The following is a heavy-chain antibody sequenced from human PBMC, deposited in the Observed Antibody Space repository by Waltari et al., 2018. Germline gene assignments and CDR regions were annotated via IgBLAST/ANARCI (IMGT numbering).Heavy chain of an antibody. D-gene: IGHD6-13*01. CDR3: ARGSFLSSYYYGMDV. CDR1: GGSISSYY. J-gene: IGHJ6*02. Sequence: QVQLQESGPGLVKPSETLSLTCTVSGGSISSYYWSWLRQPPGKGLEWIGYIYYSGSTNYNPSLKSRVTISVDTSKNQFSLKLSSVTAADTAVYYCARGSFLSSYYYGMDVWGQGTTVTVSS. CDR2: IYYSGST. V-gene: IGHV4-59*01.